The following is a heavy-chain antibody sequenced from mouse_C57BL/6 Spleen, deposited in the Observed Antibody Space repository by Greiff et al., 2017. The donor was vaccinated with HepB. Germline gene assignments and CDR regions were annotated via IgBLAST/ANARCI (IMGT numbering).Heavy chain of an antibody. J-gene: IGHJ4*01. V-gene: IGHV1-82*01. CDR3: ARREGSSPMDY. CDR2: IYPGDGDT. CDR1: GYAFSSSW. Sequence: QVQLQQSGPELVKPGASVKISCKASGYAFSSSWMNWVKQRPGKGLEWIGRIYPGDGDTNYNGKFKGKATLTADKSSSTAYMQLSSLTSEDSAVYFCARREGSSPMDYWGQGTSVTVSS. D-gene: IGHD1-1*01.